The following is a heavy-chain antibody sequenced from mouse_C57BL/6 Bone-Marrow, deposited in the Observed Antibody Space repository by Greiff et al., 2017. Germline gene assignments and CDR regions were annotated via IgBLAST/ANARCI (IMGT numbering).Heavy chain of an antibody. D-gene: IGHD1-1*01. CDR2: ISYSGST. J-gene: IGHJ3*01. V-gene: IGHV3-1*01. Sequence: EVQLQESGPGMVKPSQSLSLTCTVTGYSIASGFDWHWIRHFPGNKLEWMGYISYSGSTNYNPSLKSRTSITHDTSKNHFFLKLNSVTTEDTATYYCARGHGSSYTWFAYWGQGTLVTVSA. CDR3: ARGHGSSYTWFAY. CDR1: GYSIASGFD.